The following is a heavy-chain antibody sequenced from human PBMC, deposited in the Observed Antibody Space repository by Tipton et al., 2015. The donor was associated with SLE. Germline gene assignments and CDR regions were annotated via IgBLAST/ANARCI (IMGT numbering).Heavy chain of an antibody. CDR3: ARGGAITMGQGEVDY. V-gene: IGHV4-30-2*01. CDR1: GGSISSGGYS. CDR2: IYHSGGT. D-gene: IGHD3-10*01. Sequence: TLSLTCAVSGGSISSGGYSWSWIRQPPGKGLEWIGYIYHSGGTYYNPSLKSRVTISVDRSKNQFSLKLSSVTAADTAVYYCARGGAITMGQGEVDYWGQGTLVTVSS. J-gene: IGHJ4*02.